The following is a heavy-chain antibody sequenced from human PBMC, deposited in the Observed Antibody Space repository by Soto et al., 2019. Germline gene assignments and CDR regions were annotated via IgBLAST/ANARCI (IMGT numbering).Heavy chain of an antibody. D-gene: IGHD3-22*01. CDR1: GGSISSYY. CDR2: IYYSGST. Sequence: PSQTMSLTCTVSGGSISSYYWSWIRQNQGKGLEWIGYIYYSGSTNYNPSLKSRVTISVDTSKNQFSLKLSSVTAADTAVYYCARGGYYYDSSGSSGTFDIWGQGTMVTVSS. V-gene: IGHV4-59*01. CDR3: ARGGYYYDSSGSSGTFDI. J-gene: IGHJ3*02.